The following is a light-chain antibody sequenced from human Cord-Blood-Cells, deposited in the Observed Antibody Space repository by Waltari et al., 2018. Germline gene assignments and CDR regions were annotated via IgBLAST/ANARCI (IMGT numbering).Light chain of an antibody. CDR2: EVS. Sequence: QSALTQPASVSGSPGQSITISCTGTSSDVGSSNLVSWYQQHPGKAPKLMIYEVSKRPSGVFNRFSGSKSGNTASLTISGLQAEDEADYYCCSYAGSRTCGWVFGGGTKLTVL. V-gene: IGLV2-23*02. CDR1: SSDVGSSNL. J-gene: IGLJ3*02. CDR3: CSYAGSRTCGWV.